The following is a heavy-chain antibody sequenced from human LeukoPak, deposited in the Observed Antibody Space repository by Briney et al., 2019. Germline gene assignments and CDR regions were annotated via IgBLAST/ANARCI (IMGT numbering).Heavy chain of an antibody. Sequence: GGSLRRSCAASGFTVSSNYMSWVRQAPGKGLEWGSVIYSGGSTYYADSVKGRFTISRDNSKNTLYLQMNSLRAEDTAVYYCARAGDFWSGYLDYYYGMDVWGQGTTVTVSS. V-gene: IGHV3-53*01. CDR3: ARAGDFWSGYLDYYYGMDV. CDR2: IYSGGST. CDR1: GFTVSSNY. D-gene: IGHD3-3*01. J-gene: IGHJ6*02.